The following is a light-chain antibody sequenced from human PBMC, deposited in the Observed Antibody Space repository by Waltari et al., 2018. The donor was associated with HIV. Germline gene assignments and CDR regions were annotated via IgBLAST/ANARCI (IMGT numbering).Light chain of an antibody. Sequence: SYELTQPPSVSVSPGQTARITCSGDKLGDRYTAWYQQRPGQSPVLVIYQDSKRPSGCPERFSGSNSRNTATLTITETQALDEADYYCQAWDSSTAEVFGGGTKLTVL. V-gene: IGLV3-1*01. J-gene: IGLJ2*01. CDR1: KLGDRY. CDR2: QDS. CDR3: QAWDSSTAEV.